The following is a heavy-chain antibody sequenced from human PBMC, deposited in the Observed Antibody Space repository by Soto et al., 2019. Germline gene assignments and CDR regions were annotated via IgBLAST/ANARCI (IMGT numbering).Heavy chain of an antibody. CDR2: ISYDGSNK. D-gene: IGHD6-6*01. V-gene: IGHV3-30*18. CDR1: GFTFSSYG. CDR3: AKDFGQLVGSYFDY. J-gene: IGHJ4*02. Sequence: HPGGSLRLSCAASGFTFSSYGMHWVRQAPGKGLEWVAVISYDGSNKYYADSVKGRFTISRDNSKNTLYLQMNSLRAEDTAVYYCAKDFGQLVGSYFDYWGQGTLVTVSS.